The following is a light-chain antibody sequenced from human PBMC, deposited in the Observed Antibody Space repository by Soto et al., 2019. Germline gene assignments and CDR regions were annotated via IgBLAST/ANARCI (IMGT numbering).Light chain of an antibody. J-gene: IGKJ2*01. CDR1: QTVTSSF. Sequence: EIVLTQSPGTLSLSPGEGATLSCRASQTVTSSFLGWYQQKPGQAPRLLIYGASTRATGIPDRFSGSGSGTGFTLTISRPEPEDFAVYYCHHYGNSVYTFGQGTKVEIK. V-gene: IGKV3-20*01. CDR3: HHYGNSVYT. CDR2: GAS.